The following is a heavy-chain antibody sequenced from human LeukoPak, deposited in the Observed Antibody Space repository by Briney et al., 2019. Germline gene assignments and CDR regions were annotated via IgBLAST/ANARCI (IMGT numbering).Heavy chain of an antibody. V-gene: IGHV1-69*04. J-gene: IGHJ3*02. CDR3: ARATGGGPLRLRNGAFDI. CDR1: GGTFSSYA. Sequence: ASVKVSCKASGGTFSSYAISWVRQAPGQGLEWMGRIIPILGIANYAQKFQGRVTITADKSTSTAYMELSSLRSEDTAVYYCARATGGGPLRLRNGAFDIWGQGTMVAVSS. D-gene: IGHD3-3*01. CDR2: IIPILGIA.